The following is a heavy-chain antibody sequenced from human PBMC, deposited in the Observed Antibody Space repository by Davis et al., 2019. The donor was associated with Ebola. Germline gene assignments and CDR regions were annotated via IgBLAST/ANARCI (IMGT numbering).Heavy chain of an antibody. J-gene: IGHJ5*02. CDR2: IIPIFGTA. CDR3: AGATGTTRWFDP. D-gene: IGHD1-1*01. V-gene: IGHV1-69*13. Sequence: SVKVSCKASGGTFSSYAISWVRQAPGQGLEWMGGIIPIFGTANYAQKFQGRVTITADESTSTAYMELSSLRSEDTAVYYCAGATGTTRWFDPWGQGTLVTVSS. CDR1: GGTFSSYA.